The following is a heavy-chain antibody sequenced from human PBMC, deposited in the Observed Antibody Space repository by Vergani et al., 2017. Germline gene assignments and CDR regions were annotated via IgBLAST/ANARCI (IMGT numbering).Heavy chain of an antibody. CDR1: GFTFSSYW. D-gene: IGHD4-17*01. CDR3: AKDGRENSDYGYFDY. Sequence: VQLVESGGGLVQPGGSLRRSCAASGFTFSSYWMHWVRQAPGKGLVWVAFIGYDGRIKYNVYSVKGRFTISRDTSKKTLSLQMRSLRADDTAVYYCAKDGRENSDYGYFDYWGQGTLVTVSS. J-gene: IGHJ4*02. CDR2: IGYDGRIK. V-gene: IGHV3-30*02.